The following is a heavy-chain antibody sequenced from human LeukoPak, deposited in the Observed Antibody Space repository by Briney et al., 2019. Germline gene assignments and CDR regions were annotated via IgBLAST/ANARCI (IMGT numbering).Heavy chain of an antibody. Sequence: PGGSLRLSCAASGFTFSSYGMHWVRQAPGKGLEWVAVIWYDGSNKYYADSAKGRFTISRDNSKNTLYLQMNSLRAEDTAVYYCARDGCSSTSCYPFYYHYYMDVWGKGTTVTVSS. D-gene: IGHD2-2*01. CDR2: IWYDGSNK. V-gene: IGHV3-33*01. CDR3: ARDGCSSTSCYPFYYHYYMDV. CDR1: GFTFSSYG. J-gene: IGHJ6*03.